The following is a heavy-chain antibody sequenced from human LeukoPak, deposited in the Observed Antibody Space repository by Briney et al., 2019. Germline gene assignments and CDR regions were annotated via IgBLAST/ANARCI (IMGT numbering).Heavy chain of an antibody. D-gene: IGHD3-10*01. CDR2: INAGNGNT. Sequence: ASVKVSCKSSGYTFTSYAMHWVRQAPGQRLEWMGWINAGNGNTKYSQKFQGRVTITRDTSASTAYMELSSLRSEDTAVYYCARDVMYYGSGSYSEYWFDPWGQGTLVTVSS. CDR3: ARDVMYYGSGSYSEYWFDP. V-gene: IGHV1-3*01. J-gene: IGHJ5*02. CDR1: GYTFTSYA.